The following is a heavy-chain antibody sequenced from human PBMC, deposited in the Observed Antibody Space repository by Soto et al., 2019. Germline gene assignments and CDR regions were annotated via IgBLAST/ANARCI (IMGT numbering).Heavy chain of an antibody. CDR1: GFTFSDYY. V-gene: IGHV3-72*01. CDR3: TRSSGSYRYFDL. J-gene: IGHJ2*01. Sequence: EVQLVGSGGGLVQPGGSLRLSCAASGFTFSDYYMDWVRQAPGRGLEWVARTRNRANSYTTEYAASVKGRFTISRDNSKDSLYLQMNSLETEDTAVYYCTRSSGSYRYFDLWGRGTLVTVSS. D-gene: IGHD1-26*01. CDR2: TRNRANSYTT.